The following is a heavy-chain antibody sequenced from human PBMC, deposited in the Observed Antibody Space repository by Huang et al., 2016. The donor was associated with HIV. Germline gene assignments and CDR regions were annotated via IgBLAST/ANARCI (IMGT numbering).Heavy chain of an antibody. D-gene: IGHD3-9*01. CDR2: INTKTGKP. V-gene: IGHV7-4-1*02. CDR1: GYTFTTYS. J-gene: IGHJ4*02. CDR3: ARYRLTGTFLDS. Sequence: QVQLVQSGSELRKHGASVKVSCKASGYTFTTYSLIWVRQAPGQGLEWMGWINTKTGKPTYAQGFTGRFVFSLDTTVNTAYLQISSLKTDDTAKYFCARYRLTGTFLDSWGQGTQVTVSS.